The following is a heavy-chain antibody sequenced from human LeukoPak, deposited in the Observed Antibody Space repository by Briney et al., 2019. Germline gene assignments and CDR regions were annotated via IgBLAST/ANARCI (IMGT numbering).Heavy chain of an antibody. CDR3: ARGFLGWLVIPTDDAFYI. V-gene: IGHV1-69*13. Sequence: ASVKVSCKASGGTFSSYAISWVRQAPGQGLEWMGGIIPIFGTANYAQKFQGRVTITADESTSTAYMELSSLRSEDTAVYYCARGFLGWLVIPTDDAFYIWGQGKMV. CDR2: IIPIFGTA. CDR1: GGTFSSYA. D-gene: IGHD3-3*01. J-gene: IGHJ3*02.